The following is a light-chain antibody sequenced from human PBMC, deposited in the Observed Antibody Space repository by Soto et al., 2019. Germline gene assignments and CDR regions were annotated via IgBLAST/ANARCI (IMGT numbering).Light chain of an antibody. CDR1: SNHIGSYDY. J-gene: IGLJ1*01. Sequence: QSVLPQPTSVSGSPGQSITISCTGNSNHIGSYDYVSLYQQHPGKAPRLLIHGVRNRPSGISSRFSASKSGLTAYLTISGLQAEAEADYYCSSFTTGRIYVFGAGKKATV. CDR2: GVR. CDR3: SSFTTGRIYV. V-gene: IGLV2-14*01.